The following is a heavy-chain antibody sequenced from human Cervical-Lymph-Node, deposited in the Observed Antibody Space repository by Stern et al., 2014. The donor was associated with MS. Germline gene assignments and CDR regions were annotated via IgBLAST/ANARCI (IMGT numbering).Heavy chain of an antibody. CDR1: GFTFTSSA. V-gene: IGHV1-58*01. CDR2: IVVGSGNT. D-gene: IGHD4-17*01. CDR3: AADPRLPYGDYGY. Sequence: QLVQSGPEVKKPGTSVKVSCKASGFTFTSSAVQWVRQARGQRLEWLGWIVVGSGNTNYAQKFQERVTITRDMSTSTAYMELSSLRSEDTAVYYCAADPRLPYGDYGYWGQGTLVTVSS. J-gene: IGHJ4*02.